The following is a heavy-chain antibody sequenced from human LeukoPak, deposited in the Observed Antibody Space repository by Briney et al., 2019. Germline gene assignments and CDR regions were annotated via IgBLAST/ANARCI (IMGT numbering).Heavy chain of an antibody. Sequence: PGGSLRLSCAASGFTFSTYAMNWVRQAPGKGLEWVSTISGSGGSAYYADSVKGRFTISRDNSKNTLNLQMTSLRAEDTAVYYCAKDGASYYTARSPSYGLDVWGKGTTVTVSS. CDR1: GFTFSTYA. CDR2: ISGSGGSA. CDR3: AKDGASYYTARSPSYGLDV. V-gene: IGHV3-23*01. J-gene: IGHJ6*04. D-gene: IGHD3-10*01.